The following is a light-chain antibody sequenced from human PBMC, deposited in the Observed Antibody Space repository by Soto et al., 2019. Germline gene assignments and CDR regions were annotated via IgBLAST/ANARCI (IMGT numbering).Light chain of an antibody. J-gene: IGLJ2*01. V-gene: IGLV2-14*03. CDR3: NSYTTNNTPV. Sequence: QSALTQPASVSGSPGQSITISCTGTSSDVGFYNYVSWYQQHPGKAPKLIIYDVSSRPSGVSNRFSGSKSGNTASLTISGLQAEDEADYYCNSYTTNNTPVFGGGTKVTVL. CDR1: SSDVGFYNY. CDR2: DVS.